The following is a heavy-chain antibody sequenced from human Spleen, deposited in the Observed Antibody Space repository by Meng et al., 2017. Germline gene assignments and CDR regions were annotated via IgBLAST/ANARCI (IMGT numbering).Heavy chain of an antibody. D-gene: IGHD1-26*01. CDR2: IIPIFGTA. Sequence: SVKVSCKASVGTFSSYAISWVRQATGQGLEWMGGIIPIFGTANYAQKFQGRVTITTDESTSKAYMELSSLRSEDTAVYGCARVSGSYRDGYYFDYWGQGTLVTVSS. J-gene: IGHJ4*02. CDR3: ARVSGSYRDGYYFDY. V-gene: IGHV1-69*05. CDR1: VGTFSSYA.